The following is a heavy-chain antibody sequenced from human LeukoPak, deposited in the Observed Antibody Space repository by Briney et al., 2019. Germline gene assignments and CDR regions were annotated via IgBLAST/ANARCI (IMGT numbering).Heavy chain of an antibody. D-gene: IGHD3-22*01. J-gene: IGHJ4*02. CDR1: GYTFTSYG. CDR3: ARVPRYYYDSSGYFDY. CDR2: ISAYNGNT. V-gene: IGHV1-18*01. Sequence: ASVKVSCKASGYTFTSYGISWVRQAPGQGLEWMGCISAYNGNTNYAQKLQGRVTMTTDTSTSTAYKELWSLRSDDTAVYYCARVPRYYYDSSGYFDYWGRGTLVTVSS.